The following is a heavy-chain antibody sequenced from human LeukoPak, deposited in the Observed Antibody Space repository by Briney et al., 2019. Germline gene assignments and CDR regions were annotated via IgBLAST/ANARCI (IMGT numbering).Heavy chain of an antibody. V-gene: IGHV3-30-3*01. CDR1: GFTFSSYA. J-gene: IGHJ4*02. D-gene: IGHD3-22*01. CDR3: ARVDYYDSSGWPYFDY. Sequence: GESLRLSCAASGFTFSSYAMHWVRQAPGKGLEWVAVISYDGSNEYYADSVEGRFTISRDNSENTLYLQMNSLRAEDTAVYYCARVDYYDSSGWPYFDYWGQGTLVTVSS. CDR2: ISYDGSNE.